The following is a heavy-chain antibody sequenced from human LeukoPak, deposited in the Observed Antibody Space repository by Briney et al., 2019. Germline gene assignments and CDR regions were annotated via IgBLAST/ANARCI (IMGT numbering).Heavy chain of an antibody. V-gene: IGHV4-59*01. J-gene: IGHJ6*02. Sequence: SETLSLTCTVSGGSISSYYWSWIRQPPGKGLEWIGYIYYSGSTNYNPSLKSRVTISVDTSKNQFSLKLSSVTAADTAVYYCARDNWNYGSSMDVWGQGSTVTVSS. CDR3: ARDNWNYGSSMDV. CDR2: IYYSGST. CDR1: GGSISSYY. D-gene: IGHD1-7*01.